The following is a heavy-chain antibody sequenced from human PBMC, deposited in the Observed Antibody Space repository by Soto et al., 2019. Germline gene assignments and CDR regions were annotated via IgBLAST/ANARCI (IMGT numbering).Heavy chain of an antibody. V-gene: IGHV1-18*01. J-gene: IGHJ5*02. CDR2: ISAYNGNT. Sequence: ASVKVSCKASGYTFTSYGISWVRQAPGQGLEWMGWISAYNGNTNYAQKLQGRVTMTTDTSTSTAYMELRSLRSDDTAVYYCARVAHCSSTSCYMVFWFDPWGQGTLVTVSS. CDR1: GYTFTSYG. CDR3: ARVAHCSSTSCYMVFWFDP. D-gene: IGHD2-2*02.